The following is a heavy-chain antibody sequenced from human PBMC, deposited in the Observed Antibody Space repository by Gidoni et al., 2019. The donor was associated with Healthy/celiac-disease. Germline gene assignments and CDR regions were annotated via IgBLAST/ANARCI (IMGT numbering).Heavy chain of an antibody. CDR1: GYTFTSYG. V-gene: IGHV1-18*01. Sequence: ASVKVSCKASGYTFTSYGISWVRQAPGQGLEWMGWISAYNGNTNYAQKLQGRVTMTTDTSTSTAYMELRSLRSDDTAVYYCARRYCSSTSCYKQPWGQGTLVTVSS. J-gene: IGHJ4*02. CDR3: ARRYCSSTSCYKQP. CDR2: ISAYNGNT. D-gene: IGHD2-2*02.